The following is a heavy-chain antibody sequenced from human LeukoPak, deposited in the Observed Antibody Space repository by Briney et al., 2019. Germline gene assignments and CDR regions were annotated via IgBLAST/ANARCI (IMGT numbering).Heavy chain of an antibody. CDR2: IYHSGST. CDR3: ARGSVVAATHDY. D-gene: IGHD2-15*01. V-gene: IGHV4-38-2*01. J-gene: IGHJ4*02. CDR1: GYSISSGYY. Sequence: PSETLSLTCAVSGYSISSGYYWGWIRPPPGKGLEWIGSIYHSGSTYYNPSLKSRVTISVDTSKKQFSLKLSSVTAADTAVYYCARGSVVAATHDYWGQGTLVTVSS.